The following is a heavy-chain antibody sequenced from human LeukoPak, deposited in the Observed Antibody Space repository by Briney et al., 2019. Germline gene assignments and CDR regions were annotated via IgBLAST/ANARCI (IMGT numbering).Heavy chain of an antibody. Sequence: QAGGSLRLSCAASGFTFSSYEMNWVRQAPGKGLEWVSYISSSGSTIYYADSVKGRFTISRDNAKNSLYLQMNSLRAEDTAVYYCARDESIAAPLDNWGQGTLVTVSS. CDR3: ARDESIAAPLDN. V-gene: IGHV3-48*03. J-gene: IGHJ4*02. D-gene: IGHD6-6*01. CDR2: ISSSGSTI. CDR1: GFTFSSYE.